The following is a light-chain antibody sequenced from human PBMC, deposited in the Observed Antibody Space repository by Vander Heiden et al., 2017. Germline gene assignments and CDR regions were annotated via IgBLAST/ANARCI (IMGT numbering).Light chain of an antibody. Sequence: QSVLTQPPSVSGAPGQRVTISCTGSSSNIGAGYDVHWYQQLPGTAPKRLIYGNSNRPSGVPDRFSGSKSGTSASLAITGLQAEDEADDYCQSYDSSLRVVFGGGTKL. CDR3: QSYDSSLRVV. CDR1: SSNIGAGYD. CDR2: GNS. V-gene: IGLV1-40*01. J-gene: IGLJ2*01.